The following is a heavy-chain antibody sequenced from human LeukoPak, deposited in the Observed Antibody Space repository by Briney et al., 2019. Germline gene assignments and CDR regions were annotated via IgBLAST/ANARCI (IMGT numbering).Heavy chain of an antibody. D-gene: IGHD3-22*01. CDR1: GFTFSSYS. CDR3: ARDLDSAEERYYYYMDV. J-gene: IGHJ6*03. CDR2: ISSSSSYI. V-gene: IGHV3-21*01. Sequence: GGSLRLSCAASGFTFSSYSMNWVRQAPGKGLEWVSSISSSSSYIYYADSVKGRFTISRDNAKNSLYLQMKSLKAEDTAVYYCARDLDSAEERYYYYMDVWGKGTTVTVSS.